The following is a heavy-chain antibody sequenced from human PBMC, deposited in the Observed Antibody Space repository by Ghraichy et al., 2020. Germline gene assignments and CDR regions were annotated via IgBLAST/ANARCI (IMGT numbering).Heavy chain of an antibody. V-gene: IGHV3-23*01. CDR1: GFTFSSYA. D-gene: IGHD7-27*01. Sequence: ETLSLTCAASGFTFSSYAMNWVRQAPGKGLEWVSTISGSGDDTYYADSVKGRFTISRDNSKDTLYLQMNSLRAEDTAVHFCVKGGWGTVLDFWGQGTLVPVSP. CDR3: VKGGWGTVLDF. CDR2: ISGSGDDT. J-gene: IGHJ4*02.